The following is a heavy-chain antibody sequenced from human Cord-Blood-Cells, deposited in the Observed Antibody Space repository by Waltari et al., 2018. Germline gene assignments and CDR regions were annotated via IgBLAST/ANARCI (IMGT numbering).Heavy chain of an antibody. CDR2: ISYDGSNK. J-gene: IGHJ6*02. CDR1: GFTFSSYA. V-gene: IGHV3-30-3*01. Sequence: QVQLVESGGGVVQPGRSLRLSCAASGFTFSSYAMPWFPQAPGKGLEWVAVISYDGSNKYYADSVKGRFTISRDNSKNTLYLQMNSLRAEDTAVYYCARSGYSYGYYYYYGMDVWGQGTTVTVSS. CDR3: ARSGYSYGYYYYYGMDV. D-gene: IGHD5-18*01.